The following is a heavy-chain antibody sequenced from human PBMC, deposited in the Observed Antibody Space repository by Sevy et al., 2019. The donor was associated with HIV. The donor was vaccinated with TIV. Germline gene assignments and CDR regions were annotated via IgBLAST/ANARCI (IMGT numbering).Heavy chain of an antibody. CDR1: GDSMSGYY. CDR2: IYTSGST. D-gene: IGHD2-2*01. J-gene: IGHJ6*03. CDR3: VHSSSHQPVHYYYMDV. V-gene: IGHV4-4*07. Sequence: SETLSLTCTVSGDSMSGYYWSWIRQSAGKGLEWIGRIYTSGSTYYNPSLKSRVTLSIDTSKNQFSLRLSSVTAADTAVYFCVHSSSHQPVHYYYMDVWGKGTSVTVSS.